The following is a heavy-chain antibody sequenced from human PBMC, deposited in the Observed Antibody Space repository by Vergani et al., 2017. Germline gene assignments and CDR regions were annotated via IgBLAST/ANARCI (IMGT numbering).Heavy chain of an antibody. CDR1: GFTFIMHA. V-gene: IGHV3-23*04. Sequence: EVDLVESGGGLAQPGGSLRLSCAASGFTFIMHAMSWVRQAPGKGLEWVSTLSASDRRTHYADSVKGRFTISRDNANNLVYLQMSSVRADDTAVYYCARDYGSGPPQSRRLLYDIGWFDPWGQGTLVTVSS. CDR2: LSASDRRT. D-gene: IGHD3-16*01. CDR3: ARDYGSGPPQSRRLLYDIGWFDP. J-gene: IGHJ5*02.